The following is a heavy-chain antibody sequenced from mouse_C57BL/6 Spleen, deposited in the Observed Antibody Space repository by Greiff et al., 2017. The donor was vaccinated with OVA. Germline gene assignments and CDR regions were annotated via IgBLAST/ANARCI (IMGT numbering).Heavy chain of an antibody. J-gene: IGHJ4*01. D-gene: IGHD2-4*01. CDR3: ARHYDYDGWAMDY. Sequence: VQLKESGPELVKPGASVKMSCKASGYTFTDYNMHWVKQSHGKSLEWIGYINPNNGGTSYNQKFKGKATLTVNKSSSTAYMELRSLTSEDSAVYYCARHYDYDGWAMDYWGQGTSVTVSS. V-gene: IGHV1-22*01. CDR2: INPNNGGT. CDR1: GYTFTDYN.